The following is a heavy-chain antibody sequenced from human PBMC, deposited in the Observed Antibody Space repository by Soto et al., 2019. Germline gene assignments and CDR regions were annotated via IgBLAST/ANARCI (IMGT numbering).Heavy chain of an antibody. CDR2: INAGNGNT. CDR3: ASAVAVPADFDY. D-gene: IGHD6-19*01. CDR1: GYTFTGYA. J-gene: IGHJ4*02. Sequence: QVQLVQSGAEEKKPGASVKVSCKASGYTFTGYAMHWVRQAPGQRLEWMGWINAGNGNTKYSQKFQGRVTITRDTSASSAYMELSSLRSEDTAVYYCASAVAVPADFDYWGQGTLVTVSS. V-gene: IGHV1-3*05.